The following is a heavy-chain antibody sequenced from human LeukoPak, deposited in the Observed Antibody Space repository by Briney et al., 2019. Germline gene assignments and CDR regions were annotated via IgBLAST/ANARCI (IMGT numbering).Heavy chain of an antibody. CDR2: IKEDGSQK. D-gene: IGHD2-8*02. V-gene: IGHV3-7*01. Sequence: GRSLRLSCAASGFTFNTWMSWVRQAPGKGLEWVANIKEDGSQKYYLDSVKGQFTISRDNAQNSLYLQMNSLRAEDTAVYYCARLRPGYCIDYWGQGTLVSVSS. CDR1: GFTFNTW. CDR3: ARLRPGYCIDY. J-gene: IGHJ4*02.